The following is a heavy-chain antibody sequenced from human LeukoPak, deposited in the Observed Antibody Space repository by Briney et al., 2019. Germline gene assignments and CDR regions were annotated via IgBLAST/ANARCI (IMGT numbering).Heavy chain of an antibody. D-gene: IGHD2-2*01. Sequence: AAVKVSCKASGYTFTTYGITWVRQAPGQGLEWMGWISGYSANTNYAQKLQGRITMTTATSTSTAYMELRSLRSDDTAVYYCARASQVVPAANDAFDIWGQGTMVTVSS. V-gene: IGHV1-18*01. CDR1: GYTFTTYG. CDR3: ARASQVVPAANDAFDI. J-gene: IGHJ3*02. CDR2: ISGYSANT.